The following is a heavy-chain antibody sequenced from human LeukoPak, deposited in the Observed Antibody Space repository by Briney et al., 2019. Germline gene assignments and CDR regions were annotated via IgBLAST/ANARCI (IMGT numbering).Heavy chain of an antibody. CDR3: ARWTHPRGKSYAYNVGMDV. V-gene: IGHV5-51*01. CDR1: GYSFTSYW. J-gene: IGHJ6*03. D-gene: IGHD3-16*01. Sequence: GESLKISCKGSGYSFTSYWIGWVRQMPGKGLEWMGIIYPGDSDTRYSPSFQGQVTISADKSISTAYLQWSSLKASDTAIYYCARWTHPRGKSYAYNVGMDVWGKGTTVTVSS. CDR2: IYPGDSDT.